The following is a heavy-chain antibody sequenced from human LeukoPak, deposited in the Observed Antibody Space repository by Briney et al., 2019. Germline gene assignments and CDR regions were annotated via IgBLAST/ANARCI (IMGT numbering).Heavy chain of an antibody. CDR3: ARGPRPRQQLSWAIQH. D-gene: IGHD6-13*01. CDR1: GFTFSSYA. Sequence: GGSLRLSCAASGFTFSSYAMHWVRQAPGKGLEYVSAISSNGGSTYYANSVKGRFTISRDNSKNTLYLQMGSLRAEDMAVYYCARGPRPRQQLSWAIQHWGQGTLVTVSS. J-gene: IGHJ1*01. CDR2: ISSNGGST. V-gene: IGHV3-64*01.